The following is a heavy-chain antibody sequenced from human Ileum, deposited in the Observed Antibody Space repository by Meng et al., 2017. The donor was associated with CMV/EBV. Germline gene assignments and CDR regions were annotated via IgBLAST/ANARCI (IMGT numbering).Heavy chain of an antibody. CDR2: ISYDGSNK. D-gene: IGHD3-3*01. CDR3: ARDRFLNARDYDFWSGYYAIDY. Sequence: YAMRWVRQAPGKGLEWVAVISYDGSNKYYADSVKGRFTISRDNSKNTLYLQMNSLRAEDTAVYYCARDRFLNARDYDFWSGYYAIDYWGQGTLVTVSS. J-gene: IGHJ4*02. V-gene: IGHV3-30-3*01. CDR1: YA.